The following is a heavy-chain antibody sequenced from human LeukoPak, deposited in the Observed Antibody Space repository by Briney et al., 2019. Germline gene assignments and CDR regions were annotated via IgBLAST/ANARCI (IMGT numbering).Heavy chain of an antibody. Sequence: PSETLSLTCTVSGGSISSSSYYWGWIRQPPGKGLEWIGSIYYSGSTYYNPSLKSPVTISVDTSKNQFSLKLSSVTAADTAVYYCARVTGYMIEDYFDYWGQGTLVTVSS. V-gene: IGHV4-39*07. CDR1: GGSISSSSYY. J-gene: IGHJ4*02. CDR2: IYYSGST. CDR3: ARVTGYMIEDYFDY. D-gene: IGHD3-22*01.